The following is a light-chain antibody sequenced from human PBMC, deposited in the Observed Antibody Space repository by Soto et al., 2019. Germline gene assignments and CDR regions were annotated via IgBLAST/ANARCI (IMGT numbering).Light chain of an antibody. CDR1: QSVSRNY. CDR3: QQNGSSPPYT. Sequence: EIVLTQSPGTLSLSPGERATLSCRASQSVSRNYLAWYQQKPGQPPRLLIYGASSRSTGIPDKFSGSGSGTDFTLAISRLEPEDFAVYYCQQNGSSPPYTFGQGTKLEIK. V-gene: IGKV3-20*01. CDR2: GAS. J-gene: IGKJ2*01.